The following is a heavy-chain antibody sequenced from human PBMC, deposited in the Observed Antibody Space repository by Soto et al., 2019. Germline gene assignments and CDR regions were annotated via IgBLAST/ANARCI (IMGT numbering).Heavy chain of an antibody. CDR2: INPSGGST. CDR1: GYTFPNYY. Sequence: ASVNVPCKASGYTFPNYYMHWVRQAPGQGLEWMGIINPSGGSTSXAQKFQGRVIMTRDTSTSTVYMELSSLRSEDTAVYYCARDSSDYYYFDYWGQGTLVTVS. V-gene: IGHV1-46*01. CDR3: ARDSSDYYYFDY. J-gene: IGHJ4*02. D-gene: IGHD3-22*01.